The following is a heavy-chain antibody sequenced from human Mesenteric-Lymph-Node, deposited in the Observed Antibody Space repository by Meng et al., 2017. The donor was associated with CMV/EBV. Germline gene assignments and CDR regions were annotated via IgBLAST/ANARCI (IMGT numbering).Heavy chain of an antibody. J-gene: IGHJ1*01. CDR1: YL. CDR2: IKSNGSIT. Sequence: YLMDWVRQAPCRGLVWVSRIKSNGSITNYADSVKGRFNISRDNAENTLFLQMNSLRVEDTAVYYCARDFEEDYYDSSIYYAGFFQYWGQGTLVTVSS. D-gene: IGHD3-22*01. CDR3: ARDFEEDYYDSSIYYAGFFQY. V-gene: IGHV3-74*01.